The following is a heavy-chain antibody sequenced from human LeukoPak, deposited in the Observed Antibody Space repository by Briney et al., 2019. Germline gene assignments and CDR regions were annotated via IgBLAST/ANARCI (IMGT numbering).Heavy chain of an antibody. J-gene: IGHJ4*02. CDR1: GFTFSGSP. V-gene: IGHV3-73*01. CDR3: SREGCGANGCYTNDY. CDR2: IRTKATSYDA. D-gene: IGHD4/OR15-4a*01. Sequence: PGGSLRLSCAASGFTFSGSPMHWVRQAPGKGLEWVGRIRTKATSYDAAYAASVKGRFTISRDDSKNTAYLQMNSLKTEDTAMYYCSREGCGANGCYTNDYWGQGTLVTVSS.